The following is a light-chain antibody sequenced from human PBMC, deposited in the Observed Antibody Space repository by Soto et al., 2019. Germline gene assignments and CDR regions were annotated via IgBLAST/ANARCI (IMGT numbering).Light chain of an antibody. CDR3: QQYNNYPYMYT. J-gene: IGKJ2*01. CDR1: QSVSSN. CDR2: DAS. Sequence: EMVMTQSPATLSVSPGERATLSCRASQSVSSNLAWYHQKPGQAPRLLIYDASTMATGIPARFSGSGSGTAFTLTISSLHSEDFAVYSCQQYNNYPYMYTFGQGTKLEIK. V-gene: IGKV3-15*01.